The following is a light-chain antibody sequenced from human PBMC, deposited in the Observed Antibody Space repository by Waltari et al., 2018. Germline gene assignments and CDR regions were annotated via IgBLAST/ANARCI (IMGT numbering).Light chain of an antibody. V-gene: IGLV3-10*01. CDR3: YSTDSSGNHRV. Sequence: SYELTQPPSVSLSPGQTARITCSGDALPKKYAYWYQKKSGQAPVLVIYEDSKRPSGIPERFSGSSSGTMATLTISGAQVEDEAGYYCYSTDSSGNHRVFGGGTKLTVL. CDR2: EDS. CDR1: ALPKKY. J-gene: IGLJ3*02.